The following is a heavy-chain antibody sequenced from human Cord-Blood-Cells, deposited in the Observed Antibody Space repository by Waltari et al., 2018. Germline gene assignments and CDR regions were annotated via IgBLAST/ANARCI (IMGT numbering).Heavy chain of an antibody. D-gene: IGHD6-13*01. CDR1: GYPFTSYY. CDR2: INPSGGST. Sequence: QVQLVQSGAEVKKPGASVKVSCKASGYPFTSYYMHWVRQAPGQGLEWMGIINPSGGSTSYAQKFQGRVTMTRDTSTSTVYMELSSLRSEDTAVYYCAGSLYHSSSWYYFDYWGQGTLVTVSS. J-gene: IGHJ4*02. V-gene: IGHV1-46*01. CDR3: AGSLYHSSSWYYFDY.